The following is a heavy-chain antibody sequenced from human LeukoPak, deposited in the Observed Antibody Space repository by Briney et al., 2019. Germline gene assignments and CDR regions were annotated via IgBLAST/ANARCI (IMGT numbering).Heavy chain of an antibody. CDR1: GYTFTSYG. CDR2: ISAYNGNT. CDR3: ATAPHPLWHRYCGGDCGYGRDGAFDI. Sequence: GASVKVSCKASGYTFTSYGISWVRQAPGQGLEWMGWISAYNGNTNYAQKLQGRVTMTTDTSTSTAYMELRSLRSDDTAVYYCATAPHPLWHRYCGGDCGYGRDGAFDIWGQGTMVTVSS. J-gene: IGHJ3*02. D-gene: IGHD2-21*02. V-gene: IGHV1-18*01.